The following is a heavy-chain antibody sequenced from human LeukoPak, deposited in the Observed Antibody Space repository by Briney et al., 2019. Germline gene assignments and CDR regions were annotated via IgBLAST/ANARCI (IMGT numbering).Heavy chain of an antibody. CDR1: GYSFTSYY. D-gene: IGHD5-24*01. V-gene: IGHV1-46*01. CDR3: ARCDWIQLWSRRDGYNYGGFDY. J-gene: IGHJ4*02. Sequence: GASVKVSCKASGYSFTSYYMHWVRQAPGQGLEWMGFINPSGSSAAYAQKFQGRLTMTRGMFTSTDYMELTSLTSDDTAVYYCARCDWIQLWSRRDGYNYGGFDYWGQGTLVTVSS. CDR2: INPSGSSA.